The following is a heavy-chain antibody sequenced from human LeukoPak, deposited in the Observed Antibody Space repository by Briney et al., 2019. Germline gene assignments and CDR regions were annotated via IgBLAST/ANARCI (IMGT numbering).Heavy chain of an antibody. CDR1: GFTFSSYA. Sequence: GGSLRLSCAASGFTFSSYAMNWVRQAPGKGLEWVSAISASGGRTYFADSVKGRFTISRDSSKNTLYLQMNSLRAEDTAVYHCAKTDCSSTNCYSMAFDIWGQGTMVTVSS. CDR2: ISASGGRT. CDR3: AKTDCSSTNCYSMAFDI. D-gene: IGHD2-2*02. J-gene: IGHJ3*02. V-gene: IGHV3-23*01.